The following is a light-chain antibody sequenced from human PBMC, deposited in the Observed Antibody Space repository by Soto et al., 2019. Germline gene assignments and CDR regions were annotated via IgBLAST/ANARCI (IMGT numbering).Light chain of an antibody. Sequence: EIVLTQSPGTLSLSPGERATLSCRASQSVSSGYLAWYQQRPGQAPRLLMSGASSRATDIPDRFSGSGSGTDFPLTISRLDPEDSAVYYCQQYGSSPPMYTFGQGTRWISN. CDR2: GAS. CDR1: QSVSSGY. V-gene: IGKV3-20*01. J-gene: IGKJ2*01. CDR3: QQYGSSPPMYT.